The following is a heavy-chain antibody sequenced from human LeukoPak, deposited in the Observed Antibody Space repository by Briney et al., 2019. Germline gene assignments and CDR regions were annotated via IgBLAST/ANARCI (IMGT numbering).Heavy chain of an antibody. D-gene: IGHD3-22*01. CDR1: GFTFSSYD. CDR3: ARGSYYDSSGVFDY. CDR2: IGTAGDT. Sequence: GGCLRLSCAASGFTFSSYDMHWVRQATGKGLEWISAIGTAGDTYYPGSVKGRFTISRENAKNSLYLQMNSLRAEDTAVYYCARGSYYDSSGVFDYWGQGTLVTVSS. J-gene: IGHJ4*02. V-gene: IGHV3-13*01.